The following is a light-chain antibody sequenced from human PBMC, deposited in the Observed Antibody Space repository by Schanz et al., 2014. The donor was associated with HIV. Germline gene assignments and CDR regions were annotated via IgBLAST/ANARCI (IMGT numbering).Light chain of an antibody. CDR2: DNN. CDR3: VTWDSSLSVGV. V-gene: IGLV1-51*01. Sequence: SVLTQPPSVSAAPGQKVAISCSGGSSNIGDNYVSWYQQFPGAAPKLVIYDNNRRPSGIPGRFSGAKSGTSATLGITGLQTGDEADYYCVTWDSSLSVGVFGGGTKLTVL. J-gene: IGLJ2*01. CDR1: SSNIGDNY.